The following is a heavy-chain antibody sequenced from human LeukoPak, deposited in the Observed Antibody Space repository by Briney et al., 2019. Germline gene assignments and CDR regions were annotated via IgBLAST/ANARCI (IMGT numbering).Heavy chain of an antibody. CDR1: GFTFISYG. J-gene: IGHJ6*02. D-gene: IGHD2-15*01. V-gene: IGHV3-30*02. CDR2: IRYDGINK. Sequence: PGGSLRLSCAASGFTFISYGMHSVRQGPGKRLEWVASIRYDGINKYYADSVKGRFTISRDKSKNTLYLKMNRLRAEDTAVYYCAKDYLALVVAAIRLIGDDYYGMDVWGQGTTVTVSS. CDR3: AKDYLALVVAAIRLIGDDYYGMDV.